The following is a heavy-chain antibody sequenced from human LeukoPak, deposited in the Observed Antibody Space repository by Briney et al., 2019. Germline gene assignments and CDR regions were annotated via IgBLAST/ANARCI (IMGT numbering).Heavy chain of an antibody. D-gene: IGHD6-19*01. Sequence: GGSLRLSCAASGFTFSIYWMSWVRQAPGKGLEWVANIKQDGSEKYYVDSVKGRFTISRDNAKNSLYLQMNSLRAEDTAVYYCARVGYSSGWYSEGYFDYWGQGTLVTVSS. CDR2: IKQDGSEK. J-gene: IGHJ4*02. V-gene: IGHV3-7*01. CDR1: GFTFSIYW. CDR3: ARVGYSSGWYSEGYFDY.